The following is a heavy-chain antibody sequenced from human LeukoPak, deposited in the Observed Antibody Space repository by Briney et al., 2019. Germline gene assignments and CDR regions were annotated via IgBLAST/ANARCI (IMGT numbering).Heavy chain of an antibody. CDR3: TRRGYSSGWYVDY. Sequence: GGSLRLSCAASGFTFRSYEMNWVRQAPGKGLEWVSYISSSGSTIYYADSVKGRFTISRDNAKNSLYLQMNSLRAEDTAVYYCTRRGYSSGWYVDYWGQGTLVTVSS. CDR1: GFTFRSYE. D-gene: IGHD6-19*01. V-gene: IGHV3-48*03. J-gene: IGHJ4*02. CDR2: ISSSGSTI.